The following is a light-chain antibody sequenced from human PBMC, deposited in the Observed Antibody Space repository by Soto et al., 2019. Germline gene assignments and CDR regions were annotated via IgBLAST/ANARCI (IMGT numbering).Light chain of an antibody. J-gene: IGLJ1*01. CDR3: NSYTDTYTGV. CDR1: SSDVGGYNY. Sequence: QSALTQPASVSGSPGQSITISCTGTSSDVGGYNYVSWYQQHPGKAPKLMIYEVSNRPSGVSNRFSGSKSGNTASLTISGLQAEDEAAYYCNSYTDTYTGVFGTGTKVTVL. V-gene: IGLV2-14*01. CDR2: EVS.